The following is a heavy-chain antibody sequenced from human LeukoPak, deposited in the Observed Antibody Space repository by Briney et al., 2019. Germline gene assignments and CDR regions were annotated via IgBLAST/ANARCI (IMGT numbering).Heavy chain of an antibody. CDR2: ISGSGGST. V-gene: IGHV3-23*01. CDR1: GFTFSSYA. D-gene: IGHD2-15*01. CDR3: AKAGLYCSGGSCYDWFDP. Sequence: GGSLRLSCAASGFTFSSYAMSWVRQAPGKGLEWVSAISGSGGSTYYADSVKGRFTIPRDNSKNTLYLQMNSLRAEDTAVYYCAKAGLYCSGGSCYDWFDPWGQGTLVTVSS. J-gene: IGHJ5*02.